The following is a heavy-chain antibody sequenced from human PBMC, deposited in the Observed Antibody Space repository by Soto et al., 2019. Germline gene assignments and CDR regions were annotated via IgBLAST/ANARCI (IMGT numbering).Heavy chain of an antibody. J-gene: IGHJ4*02. CDR3: ARVVGGYCSSTSCYIQDFGFDY. CDR1: GGTFSSYA. CDR2: IIPIFGTA. D-gene: IGHD2-2*02. Sequence: ASVKVSCKASGGTFSSYAISWVRQAPGQGLEWMGGIIPIFGTANYAQKFQGRVTITADESTSTAYMELSSLRSEDTAVYYCARVVGGYCSSTSCYIQDFGFDYWGQGXLVTVSS. V-gene: IGHV1-69*13.